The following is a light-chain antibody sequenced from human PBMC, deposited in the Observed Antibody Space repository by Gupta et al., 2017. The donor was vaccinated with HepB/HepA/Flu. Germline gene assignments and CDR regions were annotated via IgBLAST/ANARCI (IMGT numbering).Light chain of an antibody. J-gene: IGKJ1*01. V-gene: IGKV3-15*01. CDR3: QQYDYCPRT. Sequence: IVMTQSPATLSGSPGERATLSCRASQSVSNNLAWYQQRPGQAPSLLIFGANTRATGIPARFSGSASGTEFTLTISSLQSEEFAVYYCQQYDYCPRTFGQGTKVEIK. CDR2: GAN. CDR1: QSVSNN.